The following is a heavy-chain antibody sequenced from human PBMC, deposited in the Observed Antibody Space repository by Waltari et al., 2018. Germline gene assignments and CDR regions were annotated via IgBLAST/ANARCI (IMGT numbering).Heavy chain of an antibody. CDR1: GVSMSGHW. Sequence: EVRLVESGGGLVQPGGSLRVSCEVSGVSMSGHWMSWVRQAAGRGLEWVANINQDGGQKYYVDSVKGRFTVSRDNSNSTLYLQMNSLRAEDTGIYYCARPKFYHGDYPAGIDVWGQGTTVTVSS. V-gene: IGHV3-7*01. J-gene: IGHJ6*02. D-gene: IGHD4-17*01. CDR3: ARPKFYHGDYPAGIDV. CDR2: INQDGGQK.